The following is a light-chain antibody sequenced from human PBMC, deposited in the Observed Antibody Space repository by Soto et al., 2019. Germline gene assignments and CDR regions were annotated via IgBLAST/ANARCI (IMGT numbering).Light chain of an antibody. CDR3: QQRSSWPRT. Sequence: EIVLTQSPATLSLSPGERATLSCRASQSVSSYLAWYQQKPGQVPRLVIYDASNRATGIPGRFSGSGSGTDFTLTISSLEPEAFGVYYCQQRSSWPRTFGQGNKVEIK. V-gene: IGKV3-11*01. CDR1: QSVSSY. J-gene: IGKJ1*01. CDR2: DAS.